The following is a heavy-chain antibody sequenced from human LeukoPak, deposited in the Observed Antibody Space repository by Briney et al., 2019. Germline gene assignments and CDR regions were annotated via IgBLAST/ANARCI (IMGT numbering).Heavy chain of an antibody. Sequence: GGSLRLSCAASGFTFSSYGMHWVRQAPGKGLEWVAVISYDGSNKYYADSVKGRFTISRDNSKNTLYLQMNSLRGEDTAVYYCARMYNWNEGFDYWGQGTLVTVSS. J-gene: IGHJ4*02. CDR2: ISYDGSNK. D-gene: IGHD1-20*01. V-gene: IGHV3-30*03. CDR3: ARMYNWNEGFDY. CDR1: GFTFSSYG.